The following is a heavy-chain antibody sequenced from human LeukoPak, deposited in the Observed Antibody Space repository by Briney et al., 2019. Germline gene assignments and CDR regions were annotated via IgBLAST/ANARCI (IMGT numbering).Heavy chain of an antibody. CDR3: ASGDCSSTSCYNWGFDP. CDR1: GFTFSSYA. D-gene: IGHD2-2*01. V-gene: IGHV3-30-3*01. Sequence: GGSLRLSCAASGFTFSSYAMHCVRQTPGKGLEWVAVISYDGSNKYYADSVKGRFTISRDNSKSTLYLQMNSLRAEDTAVYYCASGDCSSTSCYNWGFDPWGQGTLVTVSS. CDR2: ISYDGSNK. J-gene: IGHJ5*02.